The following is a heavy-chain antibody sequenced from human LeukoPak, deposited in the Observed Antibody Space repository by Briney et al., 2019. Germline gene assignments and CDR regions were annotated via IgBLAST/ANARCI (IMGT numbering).Heavy chain of an antibody. Sequence: ASVKVSCKASGYTFTSYDINWVRQATGQGLEWMGWMNPNSGNTGYAQKFQGRVTMTRNTSISTAYMELSSLRSEDTAVYYCARPYDSSGYYLDPWGQGTLVTVSS. V-gene: IGHV1-8*01. J-gene: IGHJ5*02. CDR2: MNPNSGNT. CDR3: ARPYDSSGYYLDP. CDR1: GYTFTSYD. D-gene: IGHD3-22*01.